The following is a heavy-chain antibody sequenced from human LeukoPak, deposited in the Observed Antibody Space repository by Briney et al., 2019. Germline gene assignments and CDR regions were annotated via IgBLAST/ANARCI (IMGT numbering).Heavy chain of an antibody. CDR3: ARQRYYDYVWGSYRDGYYFDY. J-gene: IGHJ4*02. D-gene: IGHD3-16*02. CDR2: IYYSGST. Sequence: PSETLSLTCTVSGGSISSYYWSWIRQPPGKGLEWIGYIYYSGSTNYNPSLKSRVTISVDTSKNQFSLKLRSVTAADTAVYYCARQRYYDYVWGSYRDGYYFDYWGQGTLVTVSS. CDR1: GGSISSYY. V-gene: IGHV4-59*08.